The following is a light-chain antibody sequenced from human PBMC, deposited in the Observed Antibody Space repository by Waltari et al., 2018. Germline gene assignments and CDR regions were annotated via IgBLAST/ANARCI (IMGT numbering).Light chain of an antibody. CDR2: EVT. CDR1: NSDVGAY. Sequence: QSALTQPPSASGSPGQSVPISCTGTNSDVGAYVSWYQQHPGKAPKLMISEVTKRPSGVPDRFSGSKSGNTASLTVSGLQAEDEADYYCSSYAGSNNLVFGGGTKLTVL. V-gene: IGLV2-8*01. J-gene: IGLJ2*01. CDR3: SSYAGSNNLV.